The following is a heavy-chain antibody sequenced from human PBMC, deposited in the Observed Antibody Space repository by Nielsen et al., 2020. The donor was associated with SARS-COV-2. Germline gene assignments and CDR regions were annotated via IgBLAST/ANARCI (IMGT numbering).Heavy chain of an antibody. CDR2: ISGSSTTI. V-gene: IGHV3-48*01. J-gene: IGHJ4*02. Sequence: GGSLRLSCAASGFSFSSFGMNWVRQAPGKGLEWVSYISGSSTTIYYADSVKGRFTISRDNGQNSLYLQMNSLRAEDTAVYYCARLWDDGYYFDTGPYDYWGQGTLVTVSS. CDR1: GFSFSSFG. D-gene: IGHD3-22*01. CDR3: ARLWDDGYYFDTGPYDY.